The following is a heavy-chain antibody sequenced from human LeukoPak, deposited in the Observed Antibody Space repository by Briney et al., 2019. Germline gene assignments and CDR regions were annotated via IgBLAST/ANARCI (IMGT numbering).Heavy chain of an antibody. CDR2: ISAYNGNT. J-gene: IGHJ5*02. CDR3: ARITIFGVDVAWFDP. CDR1: GYTFTSYG. D-gene: IGHD3-3*01. V-gene: IGHV1-18*01. Sequence: ASVKVSCKASGYTFTSYGISWVRQAPGQGLEWIGLISAYNGNTNYAQKVQGRVTMSTDTSTSTAYMELRSLRSDDTAVYYCARITIFGVDVAWFDPWGQGTLVTVSS.